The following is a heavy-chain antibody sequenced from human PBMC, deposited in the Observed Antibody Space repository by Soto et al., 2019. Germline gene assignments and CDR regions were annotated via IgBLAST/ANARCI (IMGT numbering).Heavy chain of an antibody. CDR3: ARDGYDYVWGSYRYREPV. CDR1: GYTFTSYY. D-gene: IGHD3-16*02. V-gene: IGHV1-46*01. CDR2: INPSGGST. Sequence: QVQLVQSGAEVKKPGASVKVSCKASGYTFTSYYMHWVRQAPGQGLEWVGIINPSGGSTSYAQKFQGRVTMTRDTSTSTVYMELSSLRSEDTAVYYCARDGYDYVWGSYRYREPVWGQGTLVTVSS. J-gene: IGHJ4*02.